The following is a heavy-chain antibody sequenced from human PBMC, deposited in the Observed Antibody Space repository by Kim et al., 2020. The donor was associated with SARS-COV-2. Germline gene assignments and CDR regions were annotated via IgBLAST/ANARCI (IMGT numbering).Heavy chain of an antibody. J-gene: IGHJ4*02. D-gene: IGHD2-2*01. V-gene: IGHV3-48*02. Sequence: DSEKGRFTISRDNSENTLLLKMNSLRDDDTAVYYCARGYCSSSRCYAGPDYWGQGTLVTVST. CDR3: ARGYCSSSRCYAGPDY.